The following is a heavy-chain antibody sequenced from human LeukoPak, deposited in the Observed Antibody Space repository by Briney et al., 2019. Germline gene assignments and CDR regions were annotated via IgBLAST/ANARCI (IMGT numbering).Heavy chain of an antibody. CDR2: THYSGNT. V-gene: IGHV4-61*08. Sequence: SETLSLTCAVSGVSINNDGYYWSWIRQPPGKGLEWIGYTHYSGNTKYNPSLNSRVIFSVDTSKNQFSLKLSSVTAADTALYYCARLMTTANALDIWGHGTMVTVSS. D-gene: IGHD4-17*01. J-gene: IGHJ3*02. CDR3: ARLMTTANALDI. CDR1: GVSINNDGYY.